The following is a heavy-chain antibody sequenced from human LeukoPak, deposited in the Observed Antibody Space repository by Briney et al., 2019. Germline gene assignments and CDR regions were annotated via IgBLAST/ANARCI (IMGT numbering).Heavy chain of an antibody. V-gene: IGHV3-11*01. CDR3: ARVPRYGSGSYYSLDH. CDR1: GFTFSDYY. CDR2: ISSRENTK. Sequence: GGSLRLSCAASGFTFSDYYMSWIRQAPGKGLEWVSYISSRENTKYYADSVKGRFTISRDSAKNSLYLQMNRLRADDTAAYYCARVPRYGSGSYYSLDHWGQGTLVTVSS. D-gene: IGHD3-10*01. J-gene: IGHJ4*02.